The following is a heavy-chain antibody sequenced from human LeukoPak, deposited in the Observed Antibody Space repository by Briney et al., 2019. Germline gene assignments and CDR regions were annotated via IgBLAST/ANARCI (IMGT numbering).Heavy chain of an antibody. CDR1: GFRFDDNA. V-gene: IGHV3-49*04. CDR2: IRSNVFGGTT. J-gene: IGHJ3*02. D-gene: IGHD3-22*01. Sequence: PGGSLRLSCVTSGFRFDDNAMSWVRQAPGKGLEWVGLIRSNVFGGTTVYAASVRGRFSISRNDSKSIAYLQMNSLKTEDSAIYYCTKLHFHDSSGYYTLLPLGAFDIWGQGTMVTVSS. CDR3: TKLHFHDSSGYYTLLPLGAFDI.